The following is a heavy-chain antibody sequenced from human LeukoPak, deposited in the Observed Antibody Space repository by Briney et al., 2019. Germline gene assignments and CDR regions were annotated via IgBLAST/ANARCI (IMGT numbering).Heavy chain of an antibody. Sequence: GASVKVSCKASGGTFSSYAISWVRQAPGQGLEWMGRIIPIFGTANYAQKFQGRVTITTDESTSTAYMELSGLRSEDTAVYYCARDSNYYDSSGYPDYWGQGTLVTVSS. CDR2: IIPIFGTA. V-gene: IGHV1-69*05. CDR3: ARDSNYYDSSGYPDY. CDR1: GGTFSSYA. D-gene: IGHD3-22*01. J-gene: IGHJ4*02.